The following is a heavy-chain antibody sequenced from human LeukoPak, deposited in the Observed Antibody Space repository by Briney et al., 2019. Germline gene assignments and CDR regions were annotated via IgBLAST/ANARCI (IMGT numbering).Heavy chain of an antibody. D-gene: IGHD1-26*01. CDR1: GFTVSSNY. CDR3: ARVSLGASDY. Sequence: GGSLRLSCAASGFTVSSNYMGWVRQAPGKGLEWVSVIYSGGSTYYADSVKGRFTISRDNSKNTLYLQMNSLRAEDTAVYYCARVSLGASDYWGQGTLVTVSS. CDR2: IYSGGST. V-gene: IGHV3-53*01. J-gene: IGHJ4*02.